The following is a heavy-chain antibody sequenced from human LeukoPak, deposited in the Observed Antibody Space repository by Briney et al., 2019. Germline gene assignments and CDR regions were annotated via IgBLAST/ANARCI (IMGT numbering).Heavy chain of an antibody. J-gene: IGHJ4*02. CDR3: ARVGGRYCSGGSCYTGNDY. Sequence: ASVKVSCKASGYTFTGYYMHWVRQAPGQGLEWMGRINPNSGGTNYAQKFQGRVTMTRDTSISTAYMELRSLRSDDTAVYYCARVGGRYCSGGSCYTGNDYWGQGTLVTVSS. CDR1: GYTFTGYY. V-gene: IGHV1-2*06. CDR2: INPNSGGT. D-gene: IGHD2-15*01.